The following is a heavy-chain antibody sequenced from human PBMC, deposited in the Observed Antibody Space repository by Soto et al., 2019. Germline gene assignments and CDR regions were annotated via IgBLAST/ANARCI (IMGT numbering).Heavy chain of an antibody. CDR1: GFTFSSYS. V-gene: IGHV3-21*01. CDR2: ISSSSSYI. D-gene: IGHD6-6*01. CDR3: ASSHSSSSPFSPDAFDI. Sequence: GGSLRLSCAASGFTFSSYSMNWVRQAPGKGLERVSSISSSSSYIYYADSVKGRFTISRDNAKNSLYLQMNSLRAEDTAVYYCASSHSSSSPFSPDAFDIWGQVTMVTVSS. J-gene: IGHJ3*02.